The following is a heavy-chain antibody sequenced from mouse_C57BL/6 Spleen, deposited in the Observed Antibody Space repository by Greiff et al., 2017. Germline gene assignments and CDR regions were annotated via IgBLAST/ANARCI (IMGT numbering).Heavy chain of an antibody. CDR1: GFTFSSYA. J-gene: IGHJ2*01. CDR3: TRSGHYYGYYFDY. Sequence: EVKLMESGEGLVKPGGSLKLSCAASGFTFSSYAMSWVRQTPEKRLEWVAYISSGGDTIYYADTVKGRFTISRDNARNTLYLQMSSLKSEDTAMYYCTRSGHYYGYYFDYWCQGTTLTVSS. D-gene: IGHD1-2*01. V-gene: IGHV5-9-1*02. CDR2: ISSGGDTI.